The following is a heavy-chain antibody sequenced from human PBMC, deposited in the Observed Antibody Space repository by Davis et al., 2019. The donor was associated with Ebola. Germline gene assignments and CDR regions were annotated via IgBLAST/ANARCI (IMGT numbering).Heavy chain of an antibody. CDR3: ARHGNHYYYGMDV. V-gene: IGHV4-34*01. D-gene: IGHD1-14*01. CDR1: GGSFSGYY. Sequence: MPSETLSLTCAVYGGSFSGYYWSWIRQPPGKGLEWIGEINHSGSTNYNPSLKSRVTISVDTSKNQFSLKLSSVTAADTAVYYCARHGNHYYYGMDVWGQGTTVTVSS. J-gene: IGHJ6*02. CDR2: INHSGST.